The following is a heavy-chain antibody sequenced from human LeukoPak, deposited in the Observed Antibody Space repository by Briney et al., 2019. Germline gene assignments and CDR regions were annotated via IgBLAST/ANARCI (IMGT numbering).Heavy chain of an antibody. CDR1: GLTFSSYA. Sequence: GGSLRLSCAASGLTFSSYAMSWVRQAPGKGLEWVSAISGSGGSTYYADSVKGRFTISRDNSKNTLYLQMNSLRAEDTAVYYCARSTSFFVFDYWGQGTLVTVSS. CDR2: ISGSGGST. V-gene: IGHV3-23*01. D-gene: IGHD2-2*01. J-gene: IGHJ4*02. CDR3: ARSTSFFVFDY.